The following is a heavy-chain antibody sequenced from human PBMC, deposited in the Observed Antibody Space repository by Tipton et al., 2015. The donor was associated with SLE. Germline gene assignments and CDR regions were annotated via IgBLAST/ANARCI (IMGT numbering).Heavy chain of an antibody. V-gene: IGHV3-48*04. CDR3: ARFIVVVIDAIPEGNWFDP. Sequence: SLRLSCAASGFTFSSYWMSWVRQAPGKGLEWVSYISRSGSSIYYADSVKGRFTISRDNAKNSLYLQMNSLRAEDTAVYYCARFIVVVIDAIPEGNWFDPWGQGTRVTVSS. CDR1: GFTFSSYW. CDR2: ISRSGSSI. J-gene: IGHJ5*02. D-gene: IGHD2-15*01.